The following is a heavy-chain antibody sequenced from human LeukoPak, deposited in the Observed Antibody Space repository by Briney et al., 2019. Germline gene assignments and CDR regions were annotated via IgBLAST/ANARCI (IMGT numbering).Heavy chain of an antibody. Sequence: GGSLRLSCAASGFTFSSYIMNWVRQAPGKGLEWVSYINSGATTIYYADSVKGRFTISRDNAKNSLYLQMNSLRVEDTAVYYCARDSYGGNGIPDYFDYWGQGILVTVSS. CDR2: INSGATTI. CDR3: ARDSYGGNGIPDYFDY. V-gene: IGHV3-48*04. J-gene: IGHJ4*02. D-gene: IGHD4-23*01. CDR1: GFTFSSYI.